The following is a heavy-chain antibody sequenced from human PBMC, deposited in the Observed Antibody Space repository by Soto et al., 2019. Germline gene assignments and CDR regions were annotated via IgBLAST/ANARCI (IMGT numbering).Heavy chain of an antibody. V-gene: IGHV3-30*18. D-gene: IGHD5-12*01. J-gene: IGHJ4*02. CDR1: GFTFSSYG. CDR3: AKDTAKLRWLQSLFDY. CDR2: ISYDGSNK. Sequence: QVQLVESGGGVVQPGRSLRLSCAASGFTFSSYGMHWVRQAPGKGLEWVAVISYDGSNKYYADSVKGRFTISRDNSKNTLYLQMNSLRAEDTAVYYCAKDTAKLRWLQSLFDYWGQGTLVTVSS.